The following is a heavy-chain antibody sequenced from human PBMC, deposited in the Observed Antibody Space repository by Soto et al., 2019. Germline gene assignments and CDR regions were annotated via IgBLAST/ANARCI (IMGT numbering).Heavy chain of an antibody. CDR1: GGTFSSYA. D-gene: IGHD5-18*01. J-gene: IGHJ6*02. CDR2: IIPIFGTA. Sequence: GASVKVSCKASGGTFSSYAISWVRQAPGQGLEWMGGIIPIFGTANYAQKFQGRVTITADESTSTAYMELSSLRSEDTAVYYCARGYSYGWDYYYYGMDVWGQGTTVTVSS. V-gene: IGHV1-69*13. CDR3: ARGYSYGWDYYYYGMDV.